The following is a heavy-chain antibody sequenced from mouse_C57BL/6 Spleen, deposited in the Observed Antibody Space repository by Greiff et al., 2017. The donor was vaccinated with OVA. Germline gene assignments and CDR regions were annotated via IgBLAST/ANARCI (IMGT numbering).Heavy chain of an antibody. CDR2: ISYSGST. CDR1: GYSITSGYD. J-gene: IGHJ1*03. Sequence: EVKLEESGPGLVKPSQSLSLTCTVTGYSITSGYDWHWIRHFPGNKLEWMGYISYSGSTNYNPSLKSRISITHDTSKNHFFLKLNSVTTEDTATYYCARNWDGYFDVWGTGTTVTVSS. CDR3: ARNWDGYFDV. D-gene: IGHD4-1*01. V-gene: IGHV3-1*01.